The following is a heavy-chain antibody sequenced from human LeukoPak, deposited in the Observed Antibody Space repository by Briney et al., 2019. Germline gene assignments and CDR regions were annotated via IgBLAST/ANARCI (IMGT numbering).Heavy chain of an antibody. D-gene: IGHD6-19*01. V-gene: IGHV4-34*01. Sequence: SETLSLTCAVYGGSFSGYYWSWIRQPPGKGLEWIGEINHSGSTNYNPSLKSRVTISVDTSKNQFPLKLSSVTAADTAVYYCARERAVAAPRELNFDYWGQGTLVTVSS. CDR1: GGSFSGYY. J-gene: IGHJ4*02. CDR3: ARERAVAAPRELNFDY. CDR2: INHSGST.